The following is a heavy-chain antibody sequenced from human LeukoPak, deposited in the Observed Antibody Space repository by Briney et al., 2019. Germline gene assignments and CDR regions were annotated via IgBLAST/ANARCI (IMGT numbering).Heavy chain of an antibody. CDR1: GGSISSHY. D-gene: IGHD2-15*01. J-gene: IGHJ4*02. CDR2: IYYSGTT. V-gene: IGHV4-59*11. CDR3: ARGLGGPRFGY. Sequence: SETLSLTCTVSGGSISSHYWSWIRQPPGKGLEWIGYIYYSGTTNYNPSLKSRVTISVDTSKNQFSLKLSSVTAADTAVYYCARGLGGPRFGYWGQGTLVTVSS.